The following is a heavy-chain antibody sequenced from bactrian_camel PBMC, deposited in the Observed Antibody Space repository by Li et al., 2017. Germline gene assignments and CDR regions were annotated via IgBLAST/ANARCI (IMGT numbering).Heavy chain of an antibody. D-gene: IGHD1*01. J-gene: IGHJ4*01. CDR3: AAVEREQMTGVVYCSESGAYNR. V-gene: IGHV3S54*01. Sequence: HVQLVESGGGSVQAGGALRLSCEVSGNTNFYCMAWFRQAPGKEREEVAALRAGGGVTYFADSVKDRFTISQDNAKNVLYLQMNSLKPEDSAMYYCAAVEREQMTGVVYCSESGAYNRWGQGTQVTVS. CDR1: GNTNFYC. CDR2: LRAGGGVT.